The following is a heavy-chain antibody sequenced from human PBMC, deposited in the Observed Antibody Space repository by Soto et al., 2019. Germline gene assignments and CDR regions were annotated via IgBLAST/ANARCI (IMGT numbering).Heavy chain of an antibody. CDR1: GYTFTSYG. CDR3: SRDRYDDHSPSGF. J-gene: IGHJ4*02. D-gene: IGHD5-12*01. V-gene: IGHV1-18*01. CDR2: ISAYNGNT. Sequence: QVQLVQSGAEVKKPGASVKVSCKASGYTFTSYGISWVRQAPGQGLEWMGWISAYNGNTNYAQKLQGRVTMTTYTSTSIVYSDVRSVRTVDTAVYYRSRDRYDDHSPSGFWGQGTLVTVST.